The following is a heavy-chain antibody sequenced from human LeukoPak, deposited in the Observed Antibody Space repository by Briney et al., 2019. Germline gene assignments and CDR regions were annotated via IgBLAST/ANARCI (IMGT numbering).Heavy chain of an antibody. CDR1: GFTFSSHG. V-gene: IGHV3-30*18. D-gene: IGHD6-19*01. Sequence: QPGRSLRLSCAASGFTFSSHGMHWVRQAPGKGLEWVAVISSDGSNKYYADSVKGRFTLSRDNSKNTLYLQMNSLRAGGTAVYFCAKDPGYGSGWFDYWGQGTLVTVSS. J-gene: IGHJ5*01. CDR2: ISSDGSNK. CDR3: AKDPGYGSGWFDY.